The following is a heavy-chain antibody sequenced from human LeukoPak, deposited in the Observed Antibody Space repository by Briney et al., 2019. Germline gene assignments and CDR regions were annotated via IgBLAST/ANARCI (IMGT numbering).Heavy chain of an antibody. V-gene: IGHV4-59*01. Sequence: SETLSLTCTVSGGSISGFHWGWIRQPPGKGLEWIGFIYYSGNTNYNPSLKSRVTISVDTSKDHFSLNLSSVTAADTAVYYCARAASWHNANFDYWGQGTLVTVSS. CDR1: GGSISGFH. CDR2: IYYSGNT. J-gene: IGHJ4*02. D-gene: IGHD1/OR15-1a*01. CDR3: ARAASWHNANFDY.